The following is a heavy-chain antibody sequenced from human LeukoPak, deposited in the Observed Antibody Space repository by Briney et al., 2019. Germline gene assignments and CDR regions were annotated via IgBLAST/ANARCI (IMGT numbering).Heavy chain of an antibody. CDR1: GFTFSSYW. Sequence: PGGSLRLSCAASGFTFSSYWMSWVRQAPGKGLEWVANIKQDGSEKYYVDSVKGRFTISRDNAKNSLYLQMNSLRAEDTAVYYCARDHTMGGWNYGILDCWGQGTLVTVSS. J-gene: IGHJ4*02. CDR3: ARDHTMGGWNYGILDC. D-gene: IGHD1-7*01. V-gene: IGHV3-7*01. CDR2: IKQDGSEK.